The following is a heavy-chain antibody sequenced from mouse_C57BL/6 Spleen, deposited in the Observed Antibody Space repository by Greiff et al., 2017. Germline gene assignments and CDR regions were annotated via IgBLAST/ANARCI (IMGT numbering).Heavy chain of an antibody. CDR2: IHPNSGST. V-gene: IGHV1-64*01. D-gene: IGHD4-1*01. J-gene: IGHJ2*01. CDR3: ARSNWEGDYFDY. Sequence: QVQLQQPGAELVKPGASVKLSCKASGYTFTSYWMHWVKQRPGQGLEWIGMIHPNSGSTNYNEKFKSKATLTVDKSSSTAYMQLSSLTSEDSAVXYCARSNWEGDYFDYWGQGTTLTVSS. CDR1: GYTFTSYW.